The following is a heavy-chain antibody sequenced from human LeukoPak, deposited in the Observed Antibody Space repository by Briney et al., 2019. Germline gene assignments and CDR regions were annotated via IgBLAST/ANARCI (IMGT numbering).Heavy chain of an antibody. J-gene: IGHJ4*02. CDR3: AKTTTGYSSGRYPAWPIDY. CDR1: GFTFGSYA. Sequence: GGSLTLSCTASGFTFGSYAMDWVRQAAGKGLEGVSGIFGRGGSAHYADSVKGRFTISRDNSKITVYLQMDSLRVEDTAIYYCAKTTTGYSSGRYPAWPIDYRGQGTLVIVSS. D-gene: IGHD2-15*01. CDR2: IFGRGGSA. V-gene: IGHV3-23*01.